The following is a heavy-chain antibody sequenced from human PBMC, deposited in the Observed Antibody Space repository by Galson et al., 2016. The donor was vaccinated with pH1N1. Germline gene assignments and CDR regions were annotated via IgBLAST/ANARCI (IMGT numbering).Heavy chain of an antibody. V-gene: IGHV4-30-2*01. J-gene: IGHJ3*02. D-gene: IGHD4-23*01. CDR2: IYHTGTT. CDR1: GGSITSGGYS. Sequence: TLSLTCAVSGGSITSGGYSWNWIRQPPGKGLEWIGYIYHTGTTYYNPSLKSRFTISVDTSKIQFSLKVNSVTAADTAIYYCARGRLYGGDAFDIWGQGTMVTVSS. CDR3: ARGRLYGGDAFDI.